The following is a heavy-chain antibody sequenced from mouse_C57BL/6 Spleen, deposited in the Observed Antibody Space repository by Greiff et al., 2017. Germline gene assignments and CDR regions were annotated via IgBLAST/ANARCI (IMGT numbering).Heavy chain of an antibody. V-gene: IGHV14-2*01. CDR2: IDPEDGET. CDR1: GFNIKDYY. CDR3: ARWRDYARWYFDV. J-gene: IGHJ1*03. D-gene: IGHD3-1*01. Sequence: EVKLQESGAELVKPGASVKLSCTASGFNIKDYYMHWVKQRTEQGLEWIGRIDPEDGETKYAPKFPGKATITADTSSNTAYLQLSSQTSEDTAVYYCARWRDYARWYFDVWGTGTTVTVSS.